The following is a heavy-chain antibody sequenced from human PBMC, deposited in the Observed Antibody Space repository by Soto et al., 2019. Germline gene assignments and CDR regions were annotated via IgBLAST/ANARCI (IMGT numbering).Heavy chain of an antibody. CDR3: ARVVGSSYFDY. Sequence: QTLSLTCAISGDSVSSNRAEWNWVRQSPSRGLEWLGRTYYRSKWYNDYAVSLKSRITINPDTSKNLLSLQLSSVTPEDTAVYYCARVVGSSYFDYWGQGIMVTVSS. CDR1: GDSVSSNRAE. V-gene: IGHV6-1*01. CDR2: TYYRSKWYN. D-gene: IGHD2-15*01. J-gene: IGHJ4*02.